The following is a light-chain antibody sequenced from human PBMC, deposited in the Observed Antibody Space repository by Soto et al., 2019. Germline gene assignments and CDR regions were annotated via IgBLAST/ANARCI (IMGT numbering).Light chain of an antibody. J-gene: IGLJ1*01. V-gene: IGLV2-8*01. Sequence: QSALTQPPSASGSPGQSVTISCTGANSDVGSYNYVSWYQQHPGKAPKLMIYEVNKRPSGVPDRFSGSKSGNTASLTVSGLQAEDEADYYSSSYAGTNSRYLFGSGTKVTVL. CDR2: EVN. CDR3: SSYAGTNSRYL. CDR1: NSDVGSYNY.